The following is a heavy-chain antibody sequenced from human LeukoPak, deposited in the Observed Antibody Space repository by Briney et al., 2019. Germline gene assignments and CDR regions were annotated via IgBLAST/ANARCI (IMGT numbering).Heavy chain of an antibody. D-gene: IGHD1-26*01. CDR1: GYTFTGYY. Sequence: ASVKVSCKASGYTFTGYYMHWVRQAPGQGLEWMGWINPNSGGTNYAQKFQGRVTMARDTSISTAYMELSRLRSDDTAVYSCARPGTLGYSGNYYYFDYRRQGTLVTVSS. V-gene: IGHV1-2*02. CDR2: INPNSGGT. CDR3: ARPGTLGYSGNYYYFDY. J-gene: IGHJ4*02.